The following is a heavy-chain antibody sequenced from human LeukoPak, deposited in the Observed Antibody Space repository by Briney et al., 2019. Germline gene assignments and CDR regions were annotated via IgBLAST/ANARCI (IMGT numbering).Heavy chain of an antibody. Sequence: PGGSLRLSCAASGFTFGSYTMNWARQAPGKGLEWVSYISTSSSAIYYADSVKGRFIISRDNARNSLYLQMNSLRDEGTAVYYCARDNSGGNSGMDYWGQGTLVTVSS. J-gene: IGHJ4*02. CDR2: ISTSSSAI. CDR1: GFTFGSYT. V-gene: IGHV3-48*02. D-gene: IGHD4-23*01. CDR3: ARDNSGGNSGMDY.